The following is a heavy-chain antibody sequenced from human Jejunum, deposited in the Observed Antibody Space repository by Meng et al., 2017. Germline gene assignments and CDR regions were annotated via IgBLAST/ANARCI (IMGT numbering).Heavy chain of an antibody. J-gene: IGHJ3*02. CDR2: ITASTGNT. CDR1: GFTFSSFA. D-gene: IGHD3-3*01. V-gene: IGHV3-23*01. CDR3: AKGNFWSGQRAFDI. Sequence: EVQLLESGGGLVQPGGSLRLSCGASGFTFSSFAMNWVRQAPGKGLEWVSGITASTGNTEYADSVKGRFTISRDNSQNTLYLEMNSLRAEDTAVYYCAKGNFWSGQRAFDIWGQGTMVTVSS.